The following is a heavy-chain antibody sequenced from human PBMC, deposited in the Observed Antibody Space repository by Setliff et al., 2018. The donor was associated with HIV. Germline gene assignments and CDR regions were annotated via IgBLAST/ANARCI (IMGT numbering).Heavy chain of an antibody. Sequence: ASVKVSCKASGYTFTGYYIYWVRRAPGQGLEWMGWINPHSGGTNYAQKFQGRVTMTRDTSISTASMELSRLRSDDTAVYYCARGAYYYDTSGYLRDPLELWGQGTMVTVSS. V-gene: IGHV1-2*02. CDR3: ARGAYYYDTSGYLRDPLEL. J-gene: IGHJ3*01. CDR2: INPHSGGT. CDR1: GYTFTGYY. D-gene: IGHD3-22*01.